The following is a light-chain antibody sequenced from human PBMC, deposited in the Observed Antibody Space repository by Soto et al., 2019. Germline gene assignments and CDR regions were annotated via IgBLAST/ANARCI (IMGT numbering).Light chain of an antibody. Sequence: QSVLTQPPSASGTPGQRVTISCSGSSSNIGSNYVYWYQQLPGTAPKLLIYTNNQRPSGVPDRFSGSKSGTSASLTISGLQAEDEADYYCSSYTSRSTRVFGTGTKLTVL. V-gene: IGLV1-47*02. J-gene: IGLJ1*01. CDR3: SSYTSRSTRV. CDR2: TNN. CDR1: SSNIGSNY.